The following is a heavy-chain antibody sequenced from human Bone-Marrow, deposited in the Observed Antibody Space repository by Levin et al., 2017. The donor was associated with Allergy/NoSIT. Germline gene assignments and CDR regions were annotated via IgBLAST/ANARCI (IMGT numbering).Heavy chain of an antibody. J-gene: IGHJ3*02. CDR1: GFTFDDYG. Sequence: GESLKISCAASGFTFDDYGMSWVRQAPGKGLEWVSGINWNGGSTGYADSVKGRFTISRDNAKNSLYLQMNSLRAEDTALYHCAKASRAPIAQGAFDIWGQGTMVTVSS. V-gene: IGHV3-20*01. CDR3: AKASRAPIAQGAFDI. CDR2: INWNGGST. D-gene: IGHD2-21*01.